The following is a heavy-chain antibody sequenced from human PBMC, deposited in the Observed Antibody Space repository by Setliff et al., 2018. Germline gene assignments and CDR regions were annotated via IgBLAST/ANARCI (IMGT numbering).Heavy chain of an antibody. CDR3: ARLPNYVWGSPVDY. J-gene: IGHJ4*02. D-gene: IGHD3-16*01. Sequence: SETLSLTCAASGGTFSDYYWTWIRQHPEKGLEWIGEIKHTGSTNYNPSLKSRVTISVDTSKNQFSLTLSSVTAADTAVYYCARLPNYVWGSPVDYWGQGTLVTVSS. V-gene: IGHV4-34*01. CDR1: GGTFSDYY. CDR2: IKHTGST.